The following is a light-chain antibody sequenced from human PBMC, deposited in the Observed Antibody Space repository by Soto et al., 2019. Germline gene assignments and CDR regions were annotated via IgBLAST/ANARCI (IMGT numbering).Light chain of an antibody. J-gene: IGKJ4*01. CDR2: DAS. V-gene: IGKV1-39*01. Sequence: DIQMTQSPSSLSASVGDRVTITCRASQSISSYLNWYQQKPGKAPKLLIYDASTLQSGVPSRFSGSGSGTDFTLTISSLQPEDFATYYCQQLSSYPLTFGGGTKVDIK. CDR3: QQLSSYPLT. CDR1: QSISSY.